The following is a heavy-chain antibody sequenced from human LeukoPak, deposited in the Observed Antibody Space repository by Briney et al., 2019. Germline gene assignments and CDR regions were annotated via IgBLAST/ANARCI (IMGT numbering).Heavy chain of an antibody. CDR1: GFTFSSYG. CDR3: AKTTHGELLYLHYYYYGMDV. Sequence: GGSLRLSCAASGFTFSSYGMHWVRQGPGKGLEWVAVISYDGSNKYYADSVKGRFTISRDNPKNTLYPQMNSLRAEDTAVYYCAKTTHGELLYLHYYYYGMDVWGKGTTVTVSS. CDR2: ISYDGSNK. D-gene: IGHD3-10*01. J-gene: IGHJ6*04. V-gene: IGHV3-30*18.